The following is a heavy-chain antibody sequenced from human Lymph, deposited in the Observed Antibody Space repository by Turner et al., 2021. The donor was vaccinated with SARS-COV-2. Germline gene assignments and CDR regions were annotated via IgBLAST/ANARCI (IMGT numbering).Heavy chain of an antibody. CDR2: ISSRSSYI. CDR3: ARDYYDFWSGYNSYYYGMDV. Sequence: EVQLVESGGGLVKPGGSLRRSCAASGFTFSSYSMNWVRQAPGKGLEWVSSISSRSSYIYNAASVKGRFTISRENAKNSLYLQMNSLRAEDTAVYYCARDYYDFWSGYNSYYYGMDVWGQGTTVTVSS. CDR1: GFTFSSYS. D-gene: IGHD3-3*01. J-gene: IGHJ6*02. V-gene: IGHV3-21*01.